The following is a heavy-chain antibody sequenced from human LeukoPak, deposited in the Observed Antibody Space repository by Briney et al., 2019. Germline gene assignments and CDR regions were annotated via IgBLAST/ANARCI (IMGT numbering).Heavy chain of an antibody. CDR3: ARVTSRLGWFDP. V-gene: IGHV4-38-2*02. J-gene: IGHJ5*02. D-gene: IGHD1-14*01. Sequence: SETLSLTCTASGYSISSGYYWGWIRQPPGKGLEWIGSISHSGSTYYKPSLKSRVTISVDTSKNQFSLKLRSVTAADTAVYYCARVTSRLGWFDPWGQGTLVTVSS. CDR2: ISHSGST. CDR1: GYSISSGYY.